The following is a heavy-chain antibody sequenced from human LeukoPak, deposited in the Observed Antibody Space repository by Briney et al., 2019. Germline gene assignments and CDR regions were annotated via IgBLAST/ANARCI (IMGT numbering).Heavy chain of an antibody. J-gene: IGHJ3*02. CDR2: FYYDGKT. V-gene: IGHV4-39*01. D-gene: IGHD2-2*01. CDR1: GGSFSDSSYY. Sequence: PSETLSLTCTVSGGSFSDSSYYWAWIRRPPGKGLEWIGSFYYDGKTYYNPSLESRVTVSVDRSKNQFFVRLTSVSAADTAVYYCVRRAHLGMPIWGQGTLVTVSS. CDR3: VRRAHLGMPI.